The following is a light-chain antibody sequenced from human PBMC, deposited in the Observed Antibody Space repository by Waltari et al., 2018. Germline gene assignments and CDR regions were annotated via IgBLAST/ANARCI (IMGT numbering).Light chain of an antibody. V-gene: IGKV2-28*01. CDR1: QSLLHSNGYNY. J-gene: IGKJ1*01. Sequence: DVVVTQSPLSLPVTHGEPDSMSCSSSQSLLHSNGYNYLDWYLQKPGQSPQLLIYLGSNRASGVPDRFSGSGSGTDFTLKISRVEAEDVGVYYCMPSLRALWTFGQGTKVEIK. CDR2: LGS. CDR3: MPSLRALWT.